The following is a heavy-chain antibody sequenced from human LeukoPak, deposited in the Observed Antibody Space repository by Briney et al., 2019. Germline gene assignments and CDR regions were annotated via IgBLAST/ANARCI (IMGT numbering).Heavy chain of an antibody. V-gene: IGHV4-39*07. CDR3: ARDGRSDYYYDSSGNFDY. J-gene: IGHJ4*02. CDR1: GGSISSNSYY. Sequence: SETLSLTCTVSGGSISSNSYYWGWIRQPPGKGLEWIGSVHYSGSTYYNPSLKSRVTISVDMSKNQFSLKLSSVTAADTAEYYCARDGRSDYYYDSSGNFDYWGQGTLVTVSS. CDR2: VHYSGST. D-gene: IGHD3-22*01.